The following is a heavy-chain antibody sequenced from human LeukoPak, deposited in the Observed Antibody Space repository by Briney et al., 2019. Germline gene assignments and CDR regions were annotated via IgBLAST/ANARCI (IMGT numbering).Heavy chain of an antibody. D-gene: IGHD3-22*01. CDR3: ARDFPYYYDSSGYPADYFDY. Sequence: PSETLSLTCTVSGGSISSYYWSWIRQPAGKGLERIGRIYTSGSTNYNPSLKSRVTMSVDTSKNQFSLKLSSVTAADTAVYYCARDFPYYYDSSGYPADYFDYWGQGTLVTVSS. J-gene: IGHJ4*02. CDR2: IYTSGST. CDR1: GGSISSYY. V-gene: IGHV4-4*07.